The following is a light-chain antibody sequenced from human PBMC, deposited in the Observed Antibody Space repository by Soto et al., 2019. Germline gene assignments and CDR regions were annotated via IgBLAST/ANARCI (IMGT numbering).Light chain of an antibody. CDR1: QSISDT. V-gene: IGKV3-15*01. Sequence: ERVLTESPATLSVSRGGRAPLYCRASQSISDTLAWYQQKPGQAPRLLIHGASTRATGFPARFSGSGSGTDFTLTISRLEPEDFAVYYCQQYGSSGTFGQGTKVDI. J-gene: IGKJ1*01. CDR3: QQYGSSGT. CDR2: GAS.